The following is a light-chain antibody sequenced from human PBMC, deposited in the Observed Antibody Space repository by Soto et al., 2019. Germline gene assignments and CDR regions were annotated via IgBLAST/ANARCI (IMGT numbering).Light chain of an antibody. CDR3: QQYRSWPWT. CDR1: QNVLSD. J-gene: IGKJ1*01. V-gene: IGKV3-15*01. Sequence: EILLTQSPATLSVSPGETATLSCRASQNVLSDLAWYQQKPGQAPRLLVYGATTRATDSPAKFRGSGSGTEFSLTIRSLQSEYYGTYYCQQYRSWPWTFCQGSKV. CDR2: GAT.